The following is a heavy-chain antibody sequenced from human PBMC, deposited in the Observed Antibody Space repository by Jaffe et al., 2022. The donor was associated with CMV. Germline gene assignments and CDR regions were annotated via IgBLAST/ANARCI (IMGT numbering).Heavy chain of an antibody. D-gene: IGHD2-21*02. CDR2: IYYSGST. V-gene: IGHV4-59*01. J-gene: IGHJ6*02. CDR1: GGSISSYY. Sequence: QVQLQESGPGLVKPSETLSLTCTVSGGSISSYYWSWIRQPPGKGLEWIGYIYYSGSTNYNPSLKSRVTISVDTSKNQFSLKLSSVTAADTAVYYCAGCGGDCFLGYYYGMDVWGQGTTVTVSS. CDR3: AGCGGDCFLGYYYGMDV.